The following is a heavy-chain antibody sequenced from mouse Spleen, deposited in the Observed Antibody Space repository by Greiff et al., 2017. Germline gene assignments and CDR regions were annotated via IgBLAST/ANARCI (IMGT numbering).Heavy chain of an antibody. CDR2: IYPGDGET. CDR3: ARSSYYDYDEGGAWFAY. CDR1: GFNIKDYY. Sequence: VQLQQSGAELVKPGASVKFSCTASGFNIKDYYMHWVKQRTEQGLEWIGRIYPGDGETKYAPKFQGRATITADTSYNKAYLQISSLTSEDAAVYYCARSSYYDYDEGGAWFAYWGQRNLVTVSA. J-gene: IGHJ3*01. D-gene: IGHD2-4*01. V-gene: IGHV14-2*01.